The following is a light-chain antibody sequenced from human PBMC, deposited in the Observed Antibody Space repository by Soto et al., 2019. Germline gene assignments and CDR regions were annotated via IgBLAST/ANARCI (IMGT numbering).Light chain of an antibody. CDR3: QQTYSAPLT. CDR2: GAS. V-gene: IGKV1-39*01. CDR1: QSISNY. Sequence: DIQMTQSPFSLPASVGDRVNITCRASQSISNYLNWYQHKPGRAPSLLIHGASSLQGGVPSRFSGSGSGTDFPLTISRLHPEDFTTYYCQQTYSAPLTFGGGTRVEF. J-gene: IGKJ4*01.